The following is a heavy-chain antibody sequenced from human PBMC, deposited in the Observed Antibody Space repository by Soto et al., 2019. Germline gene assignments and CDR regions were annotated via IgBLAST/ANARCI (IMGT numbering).Heavy chain of an antibody. D-gene: IGHD3-10*01. V-gene: IGHV1-69*05. J-gene: IGHJ4*02. CDR3: ARPEGYGSGSYYFDS. Sequence: SVKVSCKASGGTFSSYAISWVQQAPGQGLEWMGGIILIVATANYAQKFQGRLTITRDKSTSTAYMELSSLRSEDTAVYYCARPEGYGSGSYYFDSWGQGTLVTVSS. CDR2: IILIVATA. CDR1: GGTFSSYA.